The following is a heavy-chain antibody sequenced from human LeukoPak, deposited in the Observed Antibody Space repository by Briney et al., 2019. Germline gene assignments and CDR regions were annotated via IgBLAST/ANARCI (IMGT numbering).Heavy chain of an antibody. Sequence: ASVKVSCKASGGTFSSYTISWVRQAPGQGLEWMGRIIPILGIANYAQKFQGRVTITADKSTSTAYMELSSLRSEDTAVYYCARTTSEVGATRHDVFDIWGQGTMVTVSS. CDR2: IIPILGIA. V-gene: IGHV1-69*02. CDR1: GGTFSSYT. CDR3: ARTTSEVGATRHDVFDI. J-gene: IGHJ3*02. D-gene: IGHD1-26*01.